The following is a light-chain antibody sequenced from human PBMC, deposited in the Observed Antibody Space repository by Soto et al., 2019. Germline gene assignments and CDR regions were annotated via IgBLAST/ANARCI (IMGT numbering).Light chain of an antibody. V-gene: IGKV1-13*02. CDR3: QQSYRSPQT. J-gene: IGKJ1*01. Sequence: IQMTQSPSSVSASVGDRVTITGRASQAIHTALAGYQQRQGKAPDLRIVEASTLERGGPSRFSGSGSGTDFTLTISSLQPEDFAIYYCQQSYRSPQTFGQGTKVDI. CDR1: QAIHTA. CDR2: EAS.